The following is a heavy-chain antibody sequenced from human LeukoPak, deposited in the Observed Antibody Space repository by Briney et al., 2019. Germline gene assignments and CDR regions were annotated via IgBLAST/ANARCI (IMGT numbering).Heavy chain of an antibody. D-gene: IGHD3-22*01. J-gene: IGHJ5*02. Sequence: TGGSLRLSCATSGFTFSNAWMNWVRQAPGKGLEWVGRIRSNSDGGTIDYAAPVKGRFALSRDDSKNTLYLQMNSLQTEDTAVYYCATDFYDTTWGQGTLVTVSS. CDR3: ATDFYDTT. V-gene: IGHV3-15*07. CDR2: IRSNSDGGTI. CDR1: GFTFSNAW.